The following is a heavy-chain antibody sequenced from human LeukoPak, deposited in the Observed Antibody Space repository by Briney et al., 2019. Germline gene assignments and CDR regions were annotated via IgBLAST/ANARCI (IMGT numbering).Heavy chain of an antibody. J-gene: IGHJ4*02. CDR3: ARVDASSLAVHY. Sequence: ASVKVSCKTSGYTFTGCFLNWVRQAPGQGLEWMGRINPNSGGTNCGQKFQDRVTLTRDPSIATAYMELTGLTSDDTAVYYCARVDASSLAVHYWGQGTLVTVSS. V-gene: IGHV1-2*02. D-gene: IGHD6-19*01. CDR2: INPNSGGT. CDR1: GYTFTGCF.